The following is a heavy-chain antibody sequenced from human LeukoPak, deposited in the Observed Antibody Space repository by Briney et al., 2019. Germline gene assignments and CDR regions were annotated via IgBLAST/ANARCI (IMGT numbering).Heavy chain of an antibody. Sequence: GRSLRLSCAASGFTFDDYAMHWVRQAPGKGLEWVSGISWNSGSIGYADSVKGRFTISRDNAKNSLYLQMNSLRAEDTALYYCAKDPTLGGIAVAGNYFDYWGQGTLVTVSS. CDR3: AKDPTLGGIAVAGNYFDY. D-gene: IGHD6-19*01. J-gene: IGHJ4*02. CDR1: GFTFDDYA. CDR2: ISWNSGSI. V-gene: IGHV3-9*01.